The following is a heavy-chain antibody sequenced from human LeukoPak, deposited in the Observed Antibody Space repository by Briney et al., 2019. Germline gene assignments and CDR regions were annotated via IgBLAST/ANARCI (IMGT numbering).Heavy chain of an antibody. CDR2: IYYSGST. V-gene: IGHV4-38-2*02. D-gene: IGHD3-22*01. J-gene: IGHJ6*03. CDR3: TRGSIAYYYMDV. Sequence: SETLSLTCTVSGYSISTGYYWGWIRQPPGKGLEWIGNIYYSGSTNYNPSLKSRVTTSVDTSKNQFSLKLSSVTAADTAVYYCTRGSIAYYYMDVWGKGTTVTISS. CDR1: GYSISTGYY.